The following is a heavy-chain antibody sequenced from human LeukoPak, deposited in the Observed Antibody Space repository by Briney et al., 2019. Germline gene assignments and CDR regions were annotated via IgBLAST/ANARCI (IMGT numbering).Heavy chain of an antibody. CDR3: ARGRGYSYGYTDY. Sequence: PSETLSLTCTVSGGSISSGGYYWSWIRQHPGKGLEWIGYIYYSGSTYCNPSLKSRVTISVDTSKNQFSLKLSSVTAADTAVYYCARGRGYSYGYTDYWGQGTLVTVSS. CDR1: GGSISSGGYY. D-gene: IGHD5-18*01. CDR2: IYYSGST. J-gene: IGHJ4*02. V-gene: IGHV4-31*03.